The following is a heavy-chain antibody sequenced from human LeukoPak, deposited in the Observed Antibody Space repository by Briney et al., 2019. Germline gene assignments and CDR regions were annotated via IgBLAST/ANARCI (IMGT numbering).Heavy chain of an antibody. CDR1: GGSVSTYY. V-gene: IGHV4-34*01. D-gene: IGHD3-3*01. CDR3: ARTRGTRITIFGVVFDY. J-gene: IGHJ4*02. CDR2: INHSGST. Sequence: SETLSLTCAVYGGSVSTYYWNWIRQPPGKGLEWIGEINHSGSTNYNPSLRSRVTISVDTSKNQFSLKLSSVTAADTAVYYCARTRGTRITIFGVVFDYWGQGTLVTVSS.